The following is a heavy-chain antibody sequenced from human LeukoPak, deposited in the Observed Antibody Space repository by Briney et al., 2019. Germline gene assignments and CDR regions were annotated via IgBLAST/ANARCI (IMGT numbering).Heavy chain of an antibody. J-gene: IGHJ4*02. Sequence: TSETLSLTCTVSGGSISSRSHYWGWIRQPPGKGLEWLGSIYYSGSTSYNPSLKRRVTISVDTSKNQFSLMLSAVTAADTAVCYCARRIDLAGSTFDYWGQGALVTVSS. V-gene: IGHV4-39*01. CDR2: IYYSGST. CDR3: ARRIDLAGSTFDY. D-gene: IGHD3-9*01. CDR1: GGSISSRSHY.